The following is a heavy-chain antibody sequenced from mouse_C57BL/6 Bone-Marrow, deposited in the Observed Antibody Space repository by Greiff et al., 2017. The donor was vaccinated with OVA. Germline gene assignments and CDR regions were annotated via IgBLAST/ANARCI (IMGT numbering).Heavy chain of an antibody. V-gene: IGHV1-64*01. Sequence: QVQLQQPGAELVKPGASVKLSCKASGYTFTSYWMHWVKQRPGQGLEWIGMIHPNSGSTNYNEKFKSKATLTVDKSSSTAYMQLSSLTSEDSAVYYCARSLYSLYYFDYWGQGTTLTVSS. D-gene: IGHD2-12*01. CDR3: ARSLYSLYYFDY. J-gene: IGHJ2*01. CDR2: IHPNSGST. CDR1: GYTFTSYW.